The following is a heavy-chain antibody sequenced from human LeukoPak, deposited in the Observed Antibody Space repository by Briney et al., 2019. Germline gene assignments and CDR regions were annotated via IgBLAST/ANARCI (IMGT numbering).Heavy chain of an antibody. D-gene: IGHD3-10*01. V-gene: IGHV4-39*06. CDR3: ARDQSYSGLWLGEGFFDS. J-gene: IGHJ4*02. CDR1: GGSISSNDFY. CDR2: INFSGIV. Sequence: PSETLSLTCSVSGGSISSNDFYWHWIRQPPGKELEWIGTINFSGIVYYNPSLKSRVTISVDTSKNQFALKTYSVTGADTAVYYCARDQSYSGLWLGEGFFDSWGQGTLVTVSS.